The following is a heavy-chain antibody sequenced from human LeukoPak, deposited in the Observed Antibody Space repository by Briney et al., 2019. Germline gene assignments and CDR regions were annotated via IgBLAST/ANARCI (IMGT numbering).Heavy chain of an antibody. V-gene: IGHV3-23*01. D-gene: IGHD1-26*01. CDR3: AHSLGGELPDY. CDR1: GFTFSSYA. Sequence: GGSLRHSCAPSGFTFSSYAMSWVRQAPGKGLEWVSAISGSGGSTYYADSVKGRFTISRDNTKNTLYLQMNRLEAEDTAVYYCAHSLGGELPDYWGQGTLVTV. CDR2: ISGSGGST. J-gene: IGHJ4*02.